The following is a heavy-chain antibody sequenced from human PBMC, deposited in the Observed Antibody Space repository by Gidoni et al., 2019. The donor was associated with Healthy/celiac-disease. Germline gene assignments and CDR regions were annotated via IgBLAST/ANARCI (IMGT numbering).Heavy chain of an antibody. J-gene: IGHJ4*02. Sequence: QVQLVESGGGVVQPGRSLRLSCAASGFTFSSYGMHWVRQAPGKGLEWVAVIWYDGSNKYYADSVKGRFTISRDNSKNTLYLQMNSLRAEDTAVYYCARDKRAIAVAGNYFDYWGQGTLVTVSS. V-gene: IGHV3-33*01. CDR3: ARDKRAIAVAGNYFDY. D-gene: IGHD6-19*01. CDR1: GFTFSSYG. CDR2: IWYDGSNK.